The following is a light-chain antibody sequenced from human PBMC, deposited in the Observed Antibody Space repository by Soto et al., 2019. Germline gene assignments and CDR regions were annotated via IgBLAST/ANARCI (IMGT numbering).Light chain of an antibody. J-gene: IGKJ1*01. CDR1: QSIGAW. Sequence: DIQMTQSPSTLSASVGDRVTIACRASQSIGAWLAWYQQKPGKAPKLLIYKASSLETGVPSRFSGGGSGTEVILSINSRQPDDFATYYCQQYNSYSTWTFGQGTKVEIK. CDR3: QQYNSYSTWT. V-gene: IGKV1-5*03. CDR2: KAS.